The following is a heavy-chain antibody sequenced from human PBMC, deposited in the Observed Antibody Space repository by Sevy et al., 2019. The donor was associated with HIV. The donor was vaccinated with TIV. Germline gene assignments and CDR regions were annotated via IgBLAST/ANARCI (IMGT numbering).Heavy chain of an antibody. D-gene: IGHD6-6*01. V-gene: IGHV3-30*03. CDR1: GFTFGSYG. CDR2: ILYDSSNK. Sequence: GGSLRLSCAVSGFTFGSYGMHWVRQAPGKGLEWVAVILYDSSNKYYGDSVKGRFTISRDNSKNTLYLQMNSLRTDDTAVYYCGRGIAALPGYYYGMDVWGQGTTVTVSS. CDR3: GRGIAALPGYYYGMDV. J-gene: IGHJ6*02.